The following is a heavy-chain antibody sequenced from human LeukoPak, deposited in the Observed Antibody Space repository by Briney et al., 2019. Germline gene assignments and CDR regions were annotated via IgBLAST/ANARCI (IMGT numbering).Heavy chain of an antibody. D-gene: IGHD6-19*01. CDR3: AREVAVAGDNWFDP. Sequence: GGSLRLSCAASGFTFSSYSMNWVRQAPGKGLEWVSSISSSSSYIYYADSVKGRFTFSRDNAKNSLYLQMNSLRAEDTAVYYCAREVAVAGDNWFDPWGQGTLVTVSS. CDR1: GFTFSSYS. J-gene: IGHJ5*02. V-gene: IGHV3-21*01. CDR2: ISSSSSYI.